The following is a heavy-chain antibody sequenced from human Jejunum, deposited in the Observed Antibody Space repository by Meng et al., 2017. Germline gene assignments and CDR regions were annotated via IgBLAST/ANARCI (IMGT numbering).Heavy chain of an antibody. D-gene: IGHD2-21*02. V-gene: IGHV4-30-2*01. CDR2: SYHTGSS. CDR1: GGSISSGAYS. J-gene: IGHJ5*02. Sequence: QLQLQESGSGLVQPSQTLSLTCAVSGGSISSGAYSWSWIRQPPGKGLEWIGHSYHTGSSNYNPSLSRRVPISVDRSKNQFSLKLTSVTAADTAVYYCARASVGNCGGDCYSPHWFDPWGQGTLVTVSS. CDR3: ARASVGNCGGDCYSPHWFDP.